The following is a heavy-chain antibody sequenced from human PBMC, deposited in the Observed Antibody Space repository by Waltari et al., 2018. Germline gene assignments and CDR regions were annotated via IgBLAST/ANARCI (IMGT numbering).Heavy chain of an antibody. CDR2: IYSGGST. V-gene: IGHV3-23*03. J-gene: IGHJ3*02. Sequence: EVQLLESGGGLVQPGGSLRLSCAASGFTFSSDAMSWVRQAPGKGLEWVSVIYSGGSTYYADSVKGRFTISRDNSKNTLYLQMNSLRAEDTAVYYCAKIGNGDYGAFDIWGQGTMVTVSS. D-gene: IGHD4-17*01. CDR3: AKIGNGDYGAFDI. CDR1: GFTFSSDA.